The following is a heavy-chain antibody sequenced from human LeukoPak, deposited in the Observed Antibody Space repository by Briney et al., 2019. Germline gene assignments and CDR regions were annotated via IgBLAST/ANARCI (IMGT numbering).Heavy chain of an antibody. CDR2: NTQSGRS. D-gene: IGHD6-19*01. Sequence: NPSETLSLTCAVYGGSFSEDSWTWIRQPPGKGLEWIGENTQSGRSNYNPSLKSRVTISVDTSKHQFSLTLTSVTAADTAVYYCARGLSSGWVDYWGQGTLVTVSS. CDR1: GGSFSEDS. CDR3: ARGLSSGWVDY. J-gene: IGHJ4*02. V-gene: IGHV4-34*01.